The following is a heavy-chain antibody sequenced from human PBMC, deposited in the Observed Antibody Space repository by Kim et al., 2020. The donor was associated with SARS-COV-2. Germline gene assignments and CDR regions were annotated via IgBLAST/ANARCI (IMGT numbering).Heavy chain of an antibody. J-gene: IGHJ4*02. V-gene: IGHV3-21*01. CDR2: ISSSSSSYI. D-gene: IGHD3-10*01. Sequence: GGSLRLSCAASGFTFSSYSMNWVRQAPGKGLEWVSSISSSSSSYIYYADSVKGRFTISRDNAKNSLYLQMNSLRAEDTAVYYCANLYGSGHGAVWGQGTLVTVSS. CDR1: GFTFSSYS. CDR3: ANLYGSGHGAV.